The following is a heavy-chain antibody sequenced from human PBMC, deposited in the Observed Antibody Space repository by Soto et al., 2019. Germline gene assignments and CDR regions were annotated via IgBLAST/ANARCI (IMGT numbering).Heavy chain of an antibody. J-gene: IGHJ4*02. CDR1: GGSISSSNW. Sequence: SETLSLTCAVSGGSISSSNWWSWVRQPPGKGLEWIGEIYHSGSTNYNPSLKSRVTISVDKSKNQFSLKLSSVTAADTAVYYCASTRGYHYSSGYYQRKLLDYWGQGTLVTVSS. D-gene: IGHD3-22*01. CDR2: IYHSGST. CDR3: ASTRGYHYSSGYYQRKLLDY. V-gene: IGHV4-4*02.